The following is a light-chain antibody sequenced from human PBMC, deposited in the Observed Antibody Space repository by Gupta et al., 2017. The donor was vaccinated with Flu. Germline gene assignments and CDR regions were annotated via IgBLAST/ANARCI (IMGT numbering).Light chain of an antibody. Sequence: ISCRSSQSSLHNNGYNYLDWYLQKPGQSPQILIYLGSNRASGVPDRFSGSGSGTDFTLKISRVEAEDVGVYYCMQSLQTPYTFGQGTKLEIK. V-gene: IGKV2-28*01. CDR1: QSSLHNNGYNY. J-gene: IGKJ2*01. CDR3: MQSLQTPYT. CDR2: LGS.